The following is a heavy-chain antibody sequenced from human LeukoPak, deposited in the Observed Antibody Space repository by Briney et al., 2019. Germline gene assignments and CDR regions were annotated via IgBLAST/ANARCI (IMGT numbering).Heavy chain of an antibody. Sequence: GGSLRLSCVASGFSFSSSWMHWVRQAPGKGLEWVSSISSSSSYIYYADSVKGRFTISRDNAKNSLYLQMNSLRAEDTAVYYCARGRNYDILTGYPLYYFDYWGQGTLVTVSS. CDR3: ARGRNYDILTGYPLYYFDY. V-gene: IGHV3-21*01. CDR2: ISSSSSYI. J-gene: IGHJ4*02. CDR1: GFSFSSSW. D-gene: IGHD3-9*01.